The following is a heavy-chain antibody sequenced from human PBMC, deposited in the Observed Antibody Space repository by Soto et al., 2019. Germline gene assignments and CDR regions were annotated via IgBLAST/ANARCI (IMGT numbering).Heavy chain of an antibody. CDR3: ARLIHCKTTSCYFDY. J-gene: IGHJ4*02. CDR1: GGSISSGGYS. D-gene: IGHD2-2*01. CDR2: IYYSGTT. Sequence: SETLSLTCTVSGGSISSGGYSWSWIRQPPGKGLEWIGYIYYSGTTYYNPSLKSRVTISGDTSKNQFSLKLSSVTAADTAVFYCARLIHCKTTSCYFDYWGQGTLVTVSS. V-gene: IGHV4-30-2*03.